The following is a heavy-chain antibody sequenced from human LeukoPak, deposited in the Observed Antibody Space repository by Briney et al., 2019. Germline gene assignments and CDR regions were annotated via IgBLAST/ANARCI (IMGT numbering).Heavy chain of an antibody. CDR2: INPKRGDT. V-gene: IGHV1-2*02. CDR1: GYTFTGYY. D-gene: IGHD1-26*01. J-gene: IGHJ3*02. Sequence: ASVKVSCKASGYTFTGYYMHWVRQAPGQGLEWMGWINPKRGDTNYAQKFQGRVTMTRDTSISTVYMEMSRLRSDDTAVYYCTRDIYVGNDAFDIWGQGTMVTVSS. CDR3: TRDIYVGNDAFDI.